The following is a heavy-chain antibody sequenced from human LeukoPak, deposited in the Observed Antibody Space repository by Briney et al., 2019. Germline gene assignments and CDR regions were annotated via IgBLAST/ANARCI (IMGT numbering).Heavy chain of an antibody. CDR2: LYSDGST. J-gene: IGHJ4*02. Sequence: PGGSLRLSCAASGFTVSTNYMAWVRQAPGRGLEWVSILYSDGSTYYADFVKGRFIISRDISRNTLYLQMNSLRAEDTAVYYRASASRGYSYGFDYWGQGTLVTVSS. CDR1: GFTVSTNY. V-gene: IGHV3-66*01. CDR3: ASASRGYSYGFDY. D-gene: IGHD5-18*01.